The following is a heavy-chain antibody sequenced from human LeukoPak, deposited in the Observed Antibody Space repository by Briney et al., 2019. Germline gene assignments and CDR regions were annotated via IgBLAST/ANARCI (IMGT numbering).Heavy chain of an antibody. Sequence: GGSLRLSCAASGFTFSSYAMSWVRQAPGKGLEWVSGISWNGGSICYADPVKVRFTISRDDAKNSLYLQMNSLRAEDTALYYCAKGRIAARRHVFDYWGQGTLVTVSS. CDR1: GFTFSSYA. CDR2: ISWNGGSI. CDR3: AKGRIAARRHVFDY. D-gene: IGHD6-6*01. J-gene: IGHJ4*02. V-gene: IGHV3-9*01.